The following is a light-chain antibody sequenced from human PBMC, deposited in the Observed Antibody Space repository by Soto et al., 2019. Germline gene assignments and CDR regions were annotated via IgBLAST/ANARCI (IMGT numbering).Light chain of an antibody. V-gene: IGLV2-14*01. J-gene: IGLJ2*01. Sequence: QSALTQPASVSGSPGQSITISCTGTSSDIGGYKFVSWYQQHPGKAPKLMIYEVSNRPSGVSTRFSGSKSGNTASLTISGLQAEDEADYSCRSYTSSSSVIFGGGTKVTVL. CDR3: RSYTSSSSVI. CDR2: EVS. CDR1: SSDIGGYKF.